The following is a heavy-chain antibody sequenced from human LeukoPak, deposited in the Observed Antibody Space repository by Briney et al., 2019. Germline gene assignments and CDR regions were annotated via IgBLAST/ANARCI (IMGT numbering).Heavy chain of an antibody. CDR3: ARGVGDSSGYYMNYFDY. J-gene: IGHJ4*02. V-gene: IGHV3-33*08. D-gene: IGHD3-22*01. CDR2: IWYDGSNK. CDR1: GFTFNNFW. Sequence: GGSLRLSCAASGFTFNNFWMSWVRQAPGKGLEWVAVIWYDGSNKYYADSVKGRFTISRDNSKNTLYLQMNSLRAEDTAVYYCARGVGDSSGYYMNYFDYWGQGTLVTVSS.